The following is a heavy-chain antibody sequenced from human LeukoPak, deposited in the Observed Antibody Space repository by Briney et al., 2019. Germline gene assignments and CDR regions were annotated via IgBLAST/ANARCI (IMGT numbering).Heavy chain of an antibody. CDR2: FAPGDGET. Sequence: ASVKVSCKVSGYTLSKLSMHWVRHAPGKGLEWMGAFAPGDGETIYAQRFQGRVTVTEDTSTDTANMELSSLRSEDTAVYYCATGIQLSPTASFYFDYWGQGTLVTVSS. CDR3: ATGIQLSPTASFYFDY. CDR1: GYTLSKLS. D-gene: IGHD5-18*01. V-gene: IGHV1-24*01. J-gene: IGHJ4*02.